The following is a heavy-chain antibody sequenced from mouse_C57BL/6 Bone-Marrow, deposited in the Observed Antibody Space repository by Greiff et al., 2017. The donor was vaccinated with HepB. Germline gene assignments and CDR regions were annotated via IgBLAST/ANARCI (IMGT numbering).Heavy chain of an antibody. D-gene: IGHD1-1*01. CDR2: IDPSDSYT. Sequence: QVQLQQPGAELVKPGASVKLSCKASGYTFTSYWMQWVKQRPGQGLEWIGEIDPSDSYTNYNQKFKGKATLTVDTSSSTAYMQLSSLTSEDSAVYYCVVATWYFDVWGTGTTVTVSS. J-gene: IGHJ1*03. CDR3: VVATWYFDV. CDR1: GYTFTSYW. V-gene: IGHV1-50*01.